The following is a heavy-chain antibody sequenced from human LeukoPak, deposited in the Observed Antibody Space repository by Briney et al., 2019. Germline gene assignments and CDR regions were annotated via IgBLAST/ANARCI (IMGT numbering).Heavy chain of an antibody. V-gene: IGHV1-18*01. CDR3: ARSPTYYYDSSGYY. CDR2: ISAYNGNT. D-gene: IGHD3-22*01. J-gene: IGHJ4*02. CDR1: GYTFTSYG. Sequence: ASVKVSCKASGYTFTSYGISWVRQAPGQGLEWMGWISAYNGNTNYAQKLQGRVTMTTDTSTSTAYMELRSLRSDDTAVYYCARSPTYYYDSSGYYWGQGTLVTVSS.